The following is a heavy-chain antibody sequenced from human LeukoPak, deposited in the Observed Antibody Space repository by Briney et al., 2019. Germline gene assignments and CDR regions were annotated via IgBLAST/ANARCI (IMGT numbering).Heavy chain of an antibody. J-gene: IGHJ6*03. CDR2: INPSGST. CDR1: GGSFSGYH. CDR3: ARGRHDITMIVVVMTSVSYYLDV. Sequence: PSETLSLTRAVYGGSFSGYHWTWIRQSPGKGLEWIGDINPSGSTYYNPPLKSRLTISVDTSNNQFSLKLRSVTAADTAVYYCARGRHDITMIVVVMTSVSYYLDVWGKGTTVAVS. D-gene: IGHD3-22*01. V-gene: IGHV4-34*01.